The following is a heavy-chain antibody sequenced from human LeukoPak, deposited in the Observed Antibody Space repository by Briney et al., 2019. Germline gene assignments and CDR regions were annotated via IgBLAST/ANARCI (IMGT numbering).Heavy chain of an antibody. CDR1: GYTFTSYW. V-gene: IGHV5-51*01. CDR3: AGQDIVVVATATRAFDI. CDR2: IYPGDSDT. D-gene: IGHD2-15*01. J-gene: IGHJ3*02. Sequence: HGESLKISCKASGYTFTSYWIGWVRQMPGKGLEWMGIIYPGDSDTRYSPSFQGQVTISADKSISTAYLQWNNLKASDTAMYYCAGQDIVVVATATRAFDIWGQGTMVTVSS.